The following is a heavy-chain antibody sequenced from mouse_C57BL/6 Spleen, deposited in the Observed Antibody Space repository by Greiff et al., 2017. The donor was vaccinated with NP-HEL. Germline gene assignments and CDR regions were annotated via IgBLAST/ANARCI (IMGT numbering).Heavy chain of an antibody. D-gene: IGHD2-3*01. V-gene: IGHV1-80*01. CDR2: IYPGDGDT. J-gene: IGHJ2*01. CDR1: GYAFSSYW. CDR3: ARDGYYGYFDY. Sequence: VQLQQSGAELVKPGASVKISCKASGYAFSSYWMNWVKQRPGEGLEWIGQIYPGDGDTNYNGKFKGKATLTADKSSSTAYMQLSSLTSEDSAVYFCARDGYYGYFDYWGQSTTLTVSS.